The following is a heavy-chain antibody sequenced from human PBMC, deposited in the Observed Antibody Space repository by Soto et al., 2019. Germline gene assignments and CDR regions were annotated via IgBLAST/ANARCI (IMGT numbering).Heavy chain of an antibody. Sequence: SETLSLTCTVSGGSIRSGGYYWGWIRQHPVKGLEWIGFIHYSGTTHYNPSLRSRPTISGGTSKNTFSLTLASMTVADTAIYYCARGRVGLREPIDPLDVCAAGTLETVTS. CDR1: GGSIRSGGYY. CDR2: IHYSGTT. V-gene: IGHV4-31*03. D-gene: IGHD1-26*01. CDR3: ARGRVGLREPIDPLDV. J-gene: IGHJ3*01.